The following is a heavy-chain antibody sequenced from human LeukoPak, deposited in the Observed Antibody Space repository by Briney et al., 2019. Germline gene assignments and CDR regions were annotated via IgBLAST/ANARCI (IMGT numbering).Heavy chain of an antibody. Sequence: GESLKISGKGSGYSFTSYWIGWVCQMPGKSLGWMGIIYPGDSDTRYSPSFQGQVTISADKSIRTAYLQWSSLKASDTAIYYCARHHDYGDYGCFDYWGQGTLVTVSS. D-gene: IGHD4-17*01. CDR1: GYSFTSYW. CDR3: ARHHDYGDYGCFDY. CDR2: IYPGDSDT. V-gene: IGHV5-51*01. J-gene: IGHJ4*02.